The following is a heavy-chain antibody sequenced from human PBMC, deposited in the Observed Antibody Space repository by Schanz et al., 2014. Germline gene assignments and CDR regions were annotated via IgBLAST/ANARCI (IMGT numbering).Heavy chain of an antibody. V-gene: IGHV1-69*02. Sequence: QLQLVQSGAEVKKPGSSVKVSCKLSGGTFSSYTISWMRQAPGQGLEWMGKIIPVLAIADYAQKFQGRVTITADKSTSTAYMELSSLRSDDTAVYYCARGGGPEDVFDIWGQGTILTVSS. CDR1: GGTFSSYT. J-gene: IGHJ3*02. D-gene: IGHD2-15*01. CDR2: IIPVLAIA. CDR3: ARGGGPEDVFDI.